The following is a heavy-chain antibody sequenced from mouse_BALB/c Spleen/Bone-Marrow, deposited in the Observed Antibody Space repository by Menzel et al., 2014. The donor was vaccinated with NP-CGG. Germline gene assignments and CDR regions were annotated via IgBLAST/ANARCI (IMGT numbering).Heavy chain of an antibody. CDR1: GFSLTNYC. CDR3: ARDGATATLAY. CDR2: IWAGGST. Sequence: VKLVESGPGLVAPSQSLSITCTVSGFSLTNYCVHWVRQPPGEGLEWLGAIWAGGSTNYKSALMSRLSISKDNSKSQVFLKMNSLQTDDTAMYYCARDGATATLAYWGQGTLVTVSA. J-gene: IGHJ3*01. D-gene: IGHD1-2*01. V-gene: IGHV2-9*02.